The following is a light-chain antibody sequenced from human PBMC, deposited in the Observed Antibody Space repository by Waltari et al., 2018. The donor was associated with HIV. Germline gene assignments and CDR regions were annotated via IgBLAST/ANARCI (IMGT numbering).Light chain of an antibody. V-gene: IGKV1-39*01. CDR2: AAS. CDR3: QQSYSSPLT. Sequence: DIQLTQSPSSLSASVGDRVTIVCRASQTISTSLNWYQQKPGKAPKLLISAASSLQSGVPSRFSGSASGTDFTLSISTLQPEDYATYYCQQSYSSPLTFGPGTKVDVK. CDR1: QTISTS. J-gene: IGKJ3*01.